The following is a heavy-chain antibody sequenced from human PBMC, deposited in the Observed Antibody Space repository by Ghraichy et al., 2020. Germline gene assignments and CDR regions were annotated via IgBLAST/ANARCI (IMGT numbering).Heavy chain of an antibody. D-gene: IGHD4-11*01. CDR3: AREVTTVTLYYYYGMDV. J-gene: IGHJ6*02. V-gene: IGHV1-69*13. Sequence: SVKVSCKASGGTFSSYAISWVRQAPGQGLEWMGGIIPIFGTANYAQKFQGRVTITADESTSTAYMELSSLRSEDTAVYYCAREVTTVTLYYYYGMDVWGQGTTVTVSS. CDR2: IIPIFGTA. CDR1: GGTFSSYA.